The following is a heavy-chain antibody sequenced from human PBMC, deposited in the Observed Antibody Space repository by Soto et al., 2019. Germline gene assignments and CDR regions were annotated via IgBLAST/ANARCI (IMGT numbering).Heavy chain of an antibody. D-gene: IGHD2-8*01. V-gene: IGHV1-3*01. CDR1: GYTFTSYA. CDR2: INAGNGNT. J-gene: IGHJ5*02. Sequence: APVKVSCKAPGYTFTSYAMHWVRQAPGQRLEWMGWINAGNGNTKYSQKFQGRVTITRDTSASTAYMELSSLRSEDTAVYYCANALGLYYFDPWGQGTLVTVSS. CDR3: ANALGLYYFDP.